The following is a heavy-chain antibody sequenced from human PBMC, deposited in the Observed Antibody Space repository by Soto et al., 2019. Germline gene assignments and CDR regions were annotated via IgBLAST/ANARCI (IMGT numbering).Heavy chain of an antibody. CDR2: IWYDGSNK. CDR1: GFTFSSYG. V-gene: IGHV3-33*01. CDR3: ARDLAYCCGDCYPGAGAFYI. Sequence: GGSLRLSCAASGFTFSSYGMHWVRQAPGKGLEWVAVIWYDGSNKYYADSVKGRFTISRDNSKNTLYLQMNSLRAEDTAVYYCARDLAYCCGDCYPGAGAFYIWGKGTMVTVSS. J-gene: IGHJ3*02. D-gene: IGHD2-21*01.